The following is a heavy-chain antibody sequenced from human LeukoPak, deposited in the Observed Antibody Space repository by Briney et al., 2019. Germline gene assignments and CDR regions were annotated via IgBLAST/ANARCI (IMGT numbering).Heavy chain of an antibody. CDR1: GDSFGSHY. Sequence: PSETLSLTCAVSGDSFGSHYWTWIRQSPGTGLEWIGYISHIGRTNYNPSLKSRVTISIDTSKNQFSLKLSSVTAADTAVYYCARGDYYDSSGYYAPRFDYWGQGTLVTVSS. CDR3: ARGDYYDSSGYYAPRFDY. J-gene: IGHJ4*02. D-gene: IGHD3-22*01. CDR2: ISHIGRT. V-gene: IGHV4-59*11.